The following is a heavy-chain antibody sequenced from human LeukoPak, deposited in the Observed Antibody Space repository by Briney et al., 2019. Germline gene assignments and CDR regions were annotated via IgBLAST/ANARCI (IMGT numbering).Heavy chain of an antibody. D-gene: IGHD6-13*01. J-gene: IGHJ4*02. CDR3: ARSRYSNSWLFDY. CDR1: GITFSSYA. Sequence: PGRSLRLSCAAPGITFSSYAMTWVRQAPGKGLEWVSAISGSGVNTYYADSVKGRFTISRDNSKNTVYLQMNSLRAEDTAVFYCARSRYSNSWLFDYWGQGTLVTVSS. CDR2: ISGSGVNT. V-gene: IGHV3-23*01.